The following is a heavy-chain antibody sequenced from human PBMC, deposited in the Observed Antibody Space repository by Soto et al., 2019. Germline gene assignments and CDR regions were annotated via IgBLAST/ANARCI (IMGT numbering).Heavy chain of an antibody. J-gene: IGHJ5*02. CDR3: ASQVATIFTGYFDP. D-gene: IGHD5-12*01. CDR1: GGSISSSKW. CDR2: IYHSGSI. Sequence: QMQLQESGPGLVKPSGTLSLTCAVSGGSISSSKWWSWVRQSPGQGLEWIGEIYHSGSINYNPSLKSLVTISVDKSKNQFSLKLRFVTAADTAVYYCASQVATIFTGYFDPWGQGTLVTVSS. V-gene: IGHV4-4*02.